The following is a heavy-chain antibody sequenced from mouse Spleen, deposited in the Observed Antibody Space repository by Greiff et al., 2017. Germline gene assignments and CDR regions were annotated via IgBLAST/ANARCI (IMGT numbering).Heavy chain of an antibody. V-gene: IGHV5-9-3*01. J-gene: IGHJ1*01. CDR1: GFTFSSYA. D-gene: IGHD2-1*01. Sequence: EVKVVESGGGLVKPGGSLKLSCAASGFTFSSYAMSWVRQTPEKRLEWVATISSGGSYTYYPDSVKGRFTISRDNAKNTLYLQMSSLRSEDTAMYYCARQPYGKDWYFDVWGAGTTVTVSS. CDR3: ARQPYGKDWYFDV. CDR2: ISSGGSYT.